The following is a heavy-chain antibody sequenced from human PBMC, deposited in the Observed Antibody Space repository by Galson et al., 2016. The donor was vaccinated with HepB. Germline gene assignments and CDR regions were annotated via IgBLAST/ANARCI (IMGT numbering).Heavy chain of an antibody. D-gene: IGHD3-16*01. J-gene: IGHJ5*02. V-gene: IGHV6-1*01. CDR1: GDSVSSDNGA. CDR3: ARSLGWFDP. CDR2: TYYRSKWYN. Sequence: CAISGDSVSSDNGAWNWIRQSPSRGLEWLGRTYYRSKWYNDYGVSVKSRITINPDTSKNQVSLRLNSVTAADTAVYFCARSLGWFDPWGPGTLVTVSS.